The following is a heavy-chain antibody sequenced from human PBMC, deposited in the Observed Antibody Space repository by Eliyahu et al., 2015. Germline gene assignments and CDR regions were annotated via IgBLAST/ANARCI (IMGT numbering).Heavy chain of an antibody. V-gene: IGHV3-74*01. D-gene: IGHD6-13*01. Sequence: CAASGFPFSSQWMHWVRQAPGKGLVWVSRMGNDGSSTNYADSVKGRFTISRDNAKNTLYLQMNSLRTEDTAVYYCTRDVDSSDWGQGTLVTVSS. J-gene: IGHJ4*02. CDR2: MGNDGSST. CDR1: GFPFSSQW. CDR3: TRDVDSSD.